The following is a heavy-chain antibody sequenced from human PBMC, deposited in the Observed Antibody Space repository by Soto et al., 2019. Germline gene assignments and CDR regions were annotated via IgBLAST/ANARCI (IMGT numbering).Heavy chain of an antibody. CDR1: GFTFSSYS. CDR3: ARSNFPYNWNYGLGL. D-gene: IGHD1-7*01. CDR2: ISSSSSYI. V-gene: IGHV3-21*01. J-gene: IGHJ4*02. Sequence: GGSLRLSCAASGFTFSSYSMNWVRQAPGKGLEWVSSISSSSSYIYYADSVKGRFTISRDNAKNSLYLQMNSLRAEDTAVYYCARSNFPYNWNYGLGLWGQGTLVTVSS.